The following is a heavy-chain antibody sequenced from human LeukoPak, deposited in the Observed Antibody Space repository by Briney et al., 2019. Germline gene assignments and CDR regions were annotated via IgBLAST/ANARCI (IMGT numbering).Heavy chain of an antibody. CDR3: ARIRRGGDWGDAFDI. D-gene: IGHD2-21*02. CDR2: IYTSGST. J-gene: IGHJ3*02. Sequence: PSETLSLTCTVSGGSISSYYRSWIRQPPGKGLEWIGYIYTSGSTNYNPSLKSRVTISVDTSKNLFSLKLSSVTAADTAVYYCARIRRGGDWGDAFDIWGQGTMVTVSS. V-gene: IGHV4-4*09. CDR1: GGSISSYY.